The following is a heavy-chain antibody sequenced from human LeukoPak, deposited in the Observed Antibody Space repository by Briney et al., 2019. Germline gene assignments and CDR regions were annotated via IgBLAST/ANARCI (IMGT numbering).Heavy chain of an antibody. CDR1: GYTFTSYG. J-gene: IGHJ4*02. CDR3: ARNNWNDGLSVDFDY. V-gene: IGHV1-18*01. D-gene: IGHD1-1*01. CDR2: ISAYNGNT. Sequence: ASVKVSCKASGYTFTSYGISWVRQAPGQGLEWMGWISAYNGNTNYAQKLQGRVTMTTDTSTSTAYMELRSLRSDDTAVYYCARNNWNDGLSVDFDYWGQGTLVTVSS.